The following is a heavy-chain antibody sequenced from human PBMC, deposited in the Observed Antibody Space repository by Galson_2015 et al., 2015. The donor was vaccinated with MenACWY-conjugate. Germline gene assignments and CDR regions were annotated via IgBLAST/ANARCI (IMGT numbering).Heavy chain of an antibody. CDR3: TTDALGYYYDSSGYYG. V-gene: IGHV3-15*07. J-gene: IGHJ4*02. D-gene: IGHD3-22*01. CDR2: IKSKTDGGTT. CDR1: GFTFSNAW. Sequence: SLRLSCAASGFTFSNAWMNWVRQAPGKGLEWVGRIKSKTDGGTTDYAAPVKGRLTISRDDSKNTLYLQMNSLKTEDTAVYYCTTDALGYYYDSSGYYGWGQGTLVTVSS.